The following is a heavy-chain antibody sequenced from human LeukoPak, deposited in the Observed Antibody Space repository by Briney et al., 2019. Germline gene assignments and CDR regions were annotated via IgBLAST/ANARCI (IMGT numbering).Heavy chain of an antibody. J-gene: IGHJ4*02. CDR1: GYRFTRYW. D-gene: IGHD1-26*01. V-gene: IGHV5-51*01. Sequence: GESLKISCKGSGYRFTRYWIGWVRQMPGKGLEWMGIVYPDDSESRYSPSFQGQVTISADKSVSTAYLQWSSLKASDTAMYYCARRYSGRYEFDYWGQGTLVTVSS. CDR3: ARRYSGRYEFDY. CDR2: VYPDDSES.